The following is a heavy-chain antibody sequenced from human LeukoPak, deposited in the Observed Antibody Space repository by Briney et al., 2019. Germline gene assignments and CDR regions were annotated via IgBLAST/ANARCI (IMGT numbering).Heavy chain of an antibody. V-gene: IGHV4-59*01. CDR2: SSYSGST. J-gene: IGHJ5*02. D-gene: IGHD5-24*01. Sequence: SETLSLTCTVSGGSISSYYCSWIRQPPGKGLEWIGYSSYSGSTKYNPSLKSRVTISLDTSKNEFSLKLSSATAADTVVYYCAREEIRSWFDPWGQGTLVTVPS. CDR1: GGSISSYY. CDR3: AREEIRSWFDP.